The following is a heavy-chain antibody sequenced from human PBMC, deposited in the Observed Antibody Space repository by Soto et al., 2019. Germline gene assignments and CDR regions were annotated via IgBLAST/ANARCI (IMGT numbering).Heavy chain of an antibody. CDR3: TRENIENSDGLYDAFDI. V-gene: IGHV1-2*02. Sequence: ASVKVSCKTSGYTFTDYYTHWVRQVPGQGLEWMGWMNPKGGGAYFAQKFQGRVTLTRDTSIGTAYIEVNSLTSDDTAVYFCTRENIENSDGLYDAFDIWGQGTTVTVSS. D-gene: IGHD5-18*01. CDR2: MNPKGGGA. CDR1: GYTFTDYY. J-gene: IGHJ3*02.